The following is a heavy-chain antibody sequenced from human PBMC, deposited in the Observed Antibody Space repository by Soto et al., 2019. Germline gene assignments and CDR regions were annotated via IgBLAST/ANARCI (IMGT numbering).Heavy chain of an antibody. Sequence: GESLKISCRGFGYTFTSYWIGWVRQMPGKSLEWMGIIYPGDSDTRYSPSFQGQVTLSADKSISTAYLQWSSLRASDTAIYYCARHISDCGGDCPFDYWGQGALVTVSS. CDR3: ARHISDCGGDCPFDY. CDR1: GYTFTSYW. CDR2: IYPGDSDT. J-gene: IGHJ4*02. D-gene: IGHD2-21*02. V-gene: IGHV5-51*01.